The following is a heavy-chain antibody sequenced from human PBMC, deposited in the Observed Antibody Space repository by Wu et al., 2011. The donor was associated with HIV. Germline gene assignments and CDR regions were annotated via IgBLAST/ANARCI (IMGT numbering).Heavy chain of an antibody. V-gene: IGHV1-69*05. CDR1: RDTFRSSA. D-gene: IGHD2-2*01. J-gene: IGHJ6*03. Sequence: QVQLVQSGAEVKRPGSSVMVSCRASRDTFRSSAISWVRQAPGQGLEWMGGIIPSFDTANYAQKFQGRVTITTDKSTAYMEMSSLTSEDTALYYCASTDCSSTSCYGHYYYYYMDVWGKGTTVTVSS. CDR3: ASTDCSSTSCYGHYYYYYMDV. CDR2: IIPSFDTA.